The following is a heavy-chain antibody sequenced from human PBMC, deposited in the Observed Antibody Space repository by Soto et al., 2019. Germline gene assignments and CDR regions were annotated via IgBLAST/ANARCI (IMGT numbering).Heavy chain of an antibody. CDR3: ARDSGMIRGSYGVDV. V-gene: IGHV3-53*01. CDR1: GFTVTSNY. D-gene: IGHD3-10*01. J-gene: IGHJ6*02. CDR2: IYRSGAT. Sequence: GGSLRLSCAASGFTVTSNYMTWVRQAPGKGLEWVSVIYRSGATYYPDSVRGRFTASRDYSHNTLYLQMDSLRVEDTAVYYCARDSGMIRGSYGVDVWGPGTTVTVSS.